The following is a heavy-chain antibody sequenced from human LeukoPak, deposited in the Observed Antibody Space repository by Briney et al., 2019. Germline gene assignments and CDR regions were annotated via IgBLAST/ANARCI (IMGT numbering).Heavy chain of an antibody. CDR3: ARDPPYYYGSGSYNPRLFDY. V-gene: IGHV1-18*01. J-gene: IGHJ4*02. CDR2: ISADNGNT. D-gene: IGHD3-10*01. Sequence: ASVKVSCKASRYTFPRYGISWVRQAPGQGLEWMGWISADNGNTKYAQKPQGRVTMTTDTSTRTAYMELSSLRSDDTAVYYCARDPPYYYGSGSYNPRLFDYWGQGTLVTVSS. CDR1: RYTFPRYG.